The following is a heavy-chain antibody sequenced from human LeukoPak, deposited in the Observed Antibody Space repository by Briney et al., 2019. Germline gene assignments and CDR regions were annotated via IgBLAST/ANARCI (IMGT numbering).Heavy chain of an antibody. J-gene: IGHJ4*02. Sequence: ASVKVSCKASGYTFTSYYLHWVRQAPGQGLEWMGIINPSGGSTSYAQKFQGRVTMTRDTSTSTVYMELNSLRSEDTAVHYCARDHQYSCGFGQTANDYWGQGTLVTVSS. V-gene: IGHV1-46*01. CDR2: INPSGGST. CDR3: ARDHQYSCGFGQTANDY. CDR1: GYTFTSYY. D-gene: IGHD5-18*01.